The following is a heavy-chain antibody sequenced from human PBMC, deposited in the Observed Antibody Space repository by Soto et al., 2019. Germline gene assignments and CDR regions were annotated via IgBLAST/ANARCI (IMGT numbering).Heavy chain of an antibody. CDR3: ARVQSGYDFAY. D-gene: IGHD5-12*01. J-gene: IGHJ4*02. CDR2: ISANNGNT. CDR1: GYTFTSYG. V-gene: IGHV1-18*01. Sequence: QVQLVQSGAEVKKPGASVKVSCKASGYTFTSYGINWVRQAPGQGLEWMGWISANNGNTHYAQKLQGRVTMTTDTSTSTAYMELRSLTSDDTAGYYCARVQSGYDFAYWGQGTLVTVSS.